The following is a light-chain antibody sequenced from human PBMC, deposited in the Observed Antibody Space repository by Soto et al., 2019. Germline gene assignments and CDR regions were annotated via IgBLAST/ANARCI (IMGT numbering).Light chain of an antibody. CDR2: GAS. J-gene: IGKJ5*01. CDR1: QYISNN. Sequence: EIAMTQSPATLSVSLGEIATLSCRASQYISNNLAWYQQRPGQAPILLIYGASTRATGVPARFSGSGSGTDFLLSISGLQSEDSAVYYCQQYNHWSSITFGQGTRLEIK. CDR3: QQYNHWSSIT. V-gene: IGKV3-15*01.